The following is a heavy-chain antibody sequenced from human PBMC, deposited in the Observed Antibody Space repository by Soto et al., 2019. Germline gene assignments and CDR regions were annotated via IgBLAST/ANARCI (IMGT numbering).Heavy chain of an antibody. V-gene: IGHV3-48*02. J-gene: IGHJ4*02. Sequence: HGGSPRLSSAASGFTLGISDMAWFRKTPGKGLEWISYIEDKSRNIYYAASVRGRFTISRDNAQNSLYLQMDTLRDEDTAVYYCARDGFCDNGVYYGADYWGQGTLVTVSS. CDR2: IEDKSRNI. CDR1: GFTLGISD. D-gene: IGHD2-8*01. CDR3: ARDGFCDNGVYYGADY.